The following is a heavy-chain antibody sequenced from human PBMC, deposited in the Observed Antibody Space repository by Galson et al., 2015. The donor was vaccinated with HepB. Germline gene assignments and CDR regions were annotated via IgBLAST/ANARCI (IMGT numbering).Heavy chain of an antibody. Sequence: SGAEVKKSGESLRISCKGSGYGFTSYWIIWVRQMPGKGLEYMGRIDPTDSYTNYIPSLEGHVTISADKSISTSYLQWSSLKASDTAIYYCARSWTAVDAFDIWGQGTMVTVSP. D-gene: IGHD1-1*01. J-gene: IGHJ3*02. V-gene: IGHV5-10-1*01. CDR2: IDPTDSYT. CDR1: GYGFTSYW. CDR3: ARSWTAVDAFDI.